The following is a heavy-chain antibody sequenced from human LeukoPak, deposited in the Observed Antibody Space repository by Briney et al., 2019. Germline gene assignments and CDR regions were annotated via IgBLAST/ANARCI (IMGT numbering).Heavy chain of an antibody. CDR3: ARGPDYGDYDWFDP. D-gene: IGHD4-17*01. CDR2: IKQDGSEK. J-gene: IGHJ5*02. Sequence: GGSLRLSCAASGFTFSSYAMSWIRQAPGKGLEWVANIKQDGSEKYCVDSVKGRFTISRDNAKNSLYLQMNSLRAEDTAVYYCARGPDYGDYDWFDPWGQGTLVTVSS. V-gene: IGHV3-7*01. CDR1: GFTFSSYA.